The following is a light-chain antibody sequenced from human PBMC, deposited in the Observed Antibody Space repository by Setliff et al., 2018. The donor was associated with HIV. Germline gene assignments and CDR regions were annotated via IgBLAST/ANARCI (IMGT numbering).Light chain of an antibody. CDR1: QNVNTF. Sequence: DIQVTQSPSSLSASVGDRVTMTCRATQNVNTFLSWYQQKPGTAPELLIYGASRLRSGVPSRFSGRGSGTDFTLTISSLQPEDFATYYCQQGYSSPHTFGQGTKVDIK. V-gene: IGKV1-39*01. CDR3: QQGYSSPHT. J-gene: IGKJ1*01. CDR2: GAS.